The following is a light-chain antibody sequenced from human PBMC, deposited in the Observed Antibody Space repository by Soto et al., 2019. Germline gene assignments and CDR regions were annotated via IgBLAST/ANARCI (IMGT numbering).Light chain of an antibody. CDR1: SSNIGSNA. CDR3: AAWDDSLNALYV. CDR2: SNN. Sequence: QSVLTQPPSATGTPEQRVTISCSGSSSNIGSNAVNWYQQLPGTAPKLLIYSNNQRPSGVPDRFSGSKSGTSASLAISGLQSEDEGDYYCAAWDDSLNALYVFGTGTKVTVL. J-gene: IGLJ1*01. V-gene: IGLV1-44*01.